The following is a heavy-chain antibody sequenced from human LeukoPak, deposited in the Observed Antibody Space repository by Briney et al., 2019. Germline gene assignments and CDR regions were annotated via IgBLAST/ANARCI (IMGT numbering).Heavy chain of an antibody. CDR1: GGSISSSSYY. CDR3: ARDRAHYYDSSGDDAFDI. J-gene: IGHJ3*02. CDR2: IYYSGST. V-gene: IGHV4-30-4*08. Sequence: SETLSLTCTVSGGSISSSSYYWGWIRQPPGKGLEWIGYIYYSGSTYYNPSLKSRVTISVDTSKNQFSLKLSSVTAADTAVYYCARDRAHYYDSSGDDAFDIWGQGTMVTVSS. D-gene: IGHD3-22*01.